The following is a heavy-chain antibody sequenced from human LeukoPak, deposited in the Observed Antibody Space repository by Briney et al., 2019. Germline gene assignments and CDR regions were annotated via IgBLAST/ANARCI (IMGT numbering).Heavy chain of an antibody. Sequence: PSETLSLTCTVSGGSISSGDYYWSWIRQPPGKGLEWIAYMYYSGSTYYNPSLKNRVTMSADTSKNQLSLKLSSVTVADTAVYYCARPYYYDSRIDPWGQGILVTVSS. D-gene: IGHD3-22*01. CDR3: ARPYYYDSRIDP. V-gene: IGHV4-30-4*01. J-gene: IGHJ5*02. CDR2: MYYSGST. CDR1: GGSISSGDYY.